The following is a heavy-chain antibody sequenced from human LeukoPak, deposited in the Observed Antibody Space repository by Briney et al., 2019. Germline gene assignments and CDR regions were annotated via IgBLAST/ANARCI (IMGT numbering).Heavy chain of an antibody. CDR3: ARDMAQGNYDFWSGYYTGLNAFDI. J-gene: IGHJ3*02. CDR1: GGTFSSYA. D-gene: IGHD3-3*01. CDR2: IIPIFGTA. Sequence: GSSVKVSCKXSGGTFSSYAISWVRQAPGQGLEWMGRIIPIFGTANYAQKFQGRVTITRNTSISTAYMELSSLRSEDTAVYYCARDMAQGNYDFWSGYYTGLNAFDIWGQGTMVTASS. V-gene: IGHV1-69*05.